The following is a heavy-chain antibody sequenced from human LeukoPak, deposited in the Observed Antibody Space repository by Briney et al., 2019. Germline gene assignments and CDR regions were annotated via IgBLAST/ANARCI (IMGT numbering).Heavy chain of an antibody. CDR3: ARPRLEYCSGGSCFDAFDI. Sequence: GGSLRLSCAASGFTFSSYSMNWVRQAPGKGLEWVSSISSSSSYIYYADSVKGRFTISRDNSKNTLFLQMNSLTAEDTAIYSCARPRLEYCSGGSCFDAFDIWGQGTMVTVSS. V-gene: IGHV3-21*04. CDR1: GFTFSSYS. CDR2: ISSSSSYI. D-gene: IGHD2-15*01. J-gene: IGHJ3*02.